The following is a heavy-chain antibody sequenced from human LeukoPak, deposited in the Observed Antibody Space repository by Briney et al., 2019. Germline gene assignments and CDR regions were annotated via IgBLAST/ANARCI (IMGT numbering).Heavy chain of an antibody. J-gene: IGHJ4*02. CDR1: GFTFSNYA. CDR3: VKSGTFFLYYFDS. V-gene: IGHV3-23*01. D-gene: IGHD1-26*01. Sequence: QPGGSLRLSCTASGFTFSNYAVSWVRQAPGKGLEWISGISGSSDTTYYADAVKGRFTISRDNSKNTLFLQMSSLRVEDTAVYYCVKSGTFFLYYFDSWGQGTQLTVSS. CDR2: ISGSSDTT.